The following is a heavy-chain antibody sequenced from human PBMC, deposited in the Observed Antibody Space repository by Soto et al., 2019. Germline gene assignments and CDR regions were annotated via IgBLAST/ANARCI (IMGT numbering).Heavy chain of an antibody. CDR3: ARDSNWYFDL. CDR2: IYSSGTT. J-gene: IGHJ2*01. CDR1: GGFISSGVYY. V-gene: IGHV4-31*03. Sequence: QVQLQESGPGLVKPSQTLSLTCTVSGGFISSGVYYWSWIRQSPGKGLEWIGHIYSSGTTYYNPSLKSRVIMSMDTSKTHISLKLSSVTAADTAVYYCARDSNWYFDLWGRGTLVTVSS.